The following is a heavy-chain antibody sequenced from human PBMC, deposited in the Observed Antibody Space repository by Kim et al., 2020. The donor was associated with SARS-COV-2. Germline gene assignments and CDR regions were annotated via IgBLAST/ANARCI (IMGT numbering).Heavy chain of an antibody. Sequence: SPKFQGRLTITRDTSASTAYMELSSLRSEDTAIYYCARLSGSYYRSYFDYWGQGTLVTVSS. J-gene: IGHJ4*02. CDR3: ARLSGSYYRSYFDY. V-gene: IGHV1-3*01. D-gene: IGHD1-26*01.